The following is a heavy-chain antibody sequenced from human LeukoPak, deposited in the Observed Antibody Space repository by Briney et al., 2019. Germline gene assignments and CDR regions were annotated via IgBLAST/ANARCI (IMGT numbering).Heavy chain of an antibody. CDR3: ARVQSAAAGGFDY. V-gene: IGHV4-38-2*01. Sequence: SETLSLTCAVSGYSISSGYYWGWIRQPPGKGLEWIGSIYHSESTYYNPSLKSRVTISVDTSKNQFSLKLSSVTAADTAVYYCARVQSAAAGGFDYWGQGTLVTVSS. J-gene: IGHJ4*02. CDR1: GYSISSGYY. CDR2: IYHSEST. D-gene: IGHD6-13*01.